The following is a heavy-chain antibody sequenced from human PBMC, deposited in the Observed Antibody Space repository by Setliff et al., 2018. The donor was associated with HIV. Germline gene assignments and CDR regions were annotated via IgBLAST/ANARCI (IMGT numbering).Heavy chain of an antibody. Sequence: GGSLRLSCAASGFTFSNYAMNWVRQAPGKGLDWVSVILGSGSTTYYADSVKGRFTISRDNSRNMVYLQMNSLRVEDTAIYYCSKGDGYGSYDFTFDSWGQGTLVTVSS. CDR3: SKGDGYGSYDFTFDS. CDR2: ILGSGSTT. V-gene: IGHV3-23*01. D-gene: IGHD5-12*01. J-gene: IGHJ4*02. CDR1: GFTFSNYA.